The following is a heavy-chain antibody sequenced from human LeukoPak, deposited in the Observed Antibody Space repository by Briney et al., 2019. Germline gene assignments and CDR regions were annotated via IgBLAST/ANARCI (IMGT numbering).Heavy chain of an antibody. CDR1: GFTFRSYW. D-gene: IGHD2-15*01. Sequence: GGSLRLSCAASGFTFRSYWMHWVRQAPGKGLVWVSRINSDGSNINYADSVKGRFTISRDNAKNMLWLQMNSPRAEDTAVYYCARPYCSGGSCYFDYWGQGTLVTVSS. V-gene: IGHV3-74*01. CDR2: INSDGSNI. J-gene: IGHJ4*02. CDR3: ARPYCSGGSCYFDY.